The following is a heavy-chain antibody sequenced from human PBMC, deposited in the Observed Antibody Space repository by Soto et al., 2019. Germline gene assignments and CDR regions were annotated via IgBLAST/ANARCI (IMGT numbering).Heavy chain of an antibody. J-gene: IGHJ6*02. CDR1: GFSFSSYA. V-gene: IGHV3-30-3*01. Sequence: QVQVVESEGGVVQPGRSLRLSCAASGFSFSSYAMHWVRQAPGKGLEWVAVISYDGNNKYYADSVKGRITISRDSSKNMVYLQMNSLRPEDTAVYYCARAPPRGIAAPGTWGSGMDVWGQGTTVTVSS. CDR2: ISYDGNNK. CDR3: ARAPPRGIAAPGTWGSGMDV. D-gene: IGHD6-13*01.